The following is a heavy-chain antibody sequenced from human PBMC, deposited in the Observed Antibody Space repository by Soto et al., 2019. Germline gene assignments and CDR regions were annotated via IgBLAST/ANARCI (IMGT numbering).Heavy chain of an antibody. D-gene: IGHD3-16*01. V-gene: IGHV3-7*03. J-gene: IGHJ4*02. CDR2: IKEDGIEK. CDR1: GFTFSSYW. Sequence: GGSLRLSCAASGFTFSSYWMIWVRQAPGKGLEWVANIKEDGIEKYYVDSVKGRFTISRDNAKNSLYLQMNSLRAEDTAIYFCAREAGGLITLRGVSYFDYWGLGTLVTV. CDR3: AREAGGLITLRGVSYFDY.